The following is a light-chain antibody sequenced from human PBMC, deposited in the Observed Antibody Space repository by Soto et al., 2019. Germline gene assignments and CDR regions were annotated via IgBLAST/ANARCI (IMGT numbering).Light chain of an antibody. V-gene: IGKV1-5*03. CDR2: KAS. CDR3: QQYNSYSRT. CDR1: QSISTW. Sequence: DIQMTQSPSTLSASVGDRVTITCRASQSISTWFAWYQQKPGKAPKLLISKASSLETGVPSRFSGSGAGTEFTLTISSLQPDDFATYYCQQYNSYSRTFGQGTKVDI. J-gene: IGKJ1*01.